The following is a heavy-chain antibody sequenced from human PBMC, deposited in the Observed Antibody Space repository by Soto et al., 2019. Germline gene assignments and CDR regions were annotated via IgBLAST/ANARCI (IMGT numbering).Heavy chain of an antibody. CDR1: GFSFGSYA. CDR2: ISGSDGKT. Sequence: GGSLRLSCAASGFSFGSYALSWVRQAPGRGLEWVSTISGSDGKTFYADSVKGRFSISRDTSQSTLYLQMNSLRADDTAMYYCARWSYLDYWGQGTRVTVSS. V-gene: IGHV3-23*01. D-gene: IGHD3-3*01. J-gene: IGHJ4*02. CDR3: ARWSYLDY.